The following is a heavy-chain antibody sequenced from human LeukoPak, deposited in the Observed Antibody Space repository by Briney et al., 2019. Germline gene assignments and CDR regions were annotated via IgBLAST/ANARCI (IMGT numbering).Heavy chain of an antibody. CDR1: GFTFSSYW. V-gene: IGHV3-7*01. Sequence: GGSLRLSCAASGFTFSSYWMSWVRQAPGKGLEWVANIKQDGSEKYYVDSVKGRFTISRDNAKNSLYLQMNSLRAEDTAVYYCARGSYSSSWKTFDYWGQGTLVTVSS. J-gene: IGHJ4*02. D-gene: IGHD6-13*01. CDR3: ARGSYSSSWKTFDY. CDR2: IKQDGSEK.